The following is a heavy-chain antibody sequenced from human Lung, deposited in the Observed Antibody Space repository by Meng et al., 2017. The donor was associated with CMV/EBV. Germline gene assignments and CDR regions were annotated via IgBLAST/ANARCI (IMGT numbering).Heavy chain of an antibody. CDR1: GFSLSTSGMR. V-gene: IGHV2-70D*14. CDR3: ACSGIFGGLSHDF. J-gene: IGHJ4*02. D-gene: IGHD3-3*01. Sequence: SGPTLVXPTQTLTLTCTFSGFSLSTSGMRVTWIRQPPNKAPEWLARIDWDDDKFYSTSLKTRLTISEDPSKNQVVLTMTNMDPVDTATYYCACSGIFGGLSHDFWGQGTLVTVSS. CDR2: IDWDDDK.